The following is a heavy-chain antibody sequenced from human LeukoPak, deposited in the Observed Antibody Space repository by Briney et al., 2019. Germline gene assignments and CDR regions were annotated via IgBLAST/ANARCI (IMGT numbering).Heavy chain of an antibody. D-gene: IGHD3-22*01. J-gene: IGHJ1*01. CDR3: AKDLDDSSGFYSFHH. CDR1: GFTFTTYA. Sequence: GGSLRLSCAASGFTFTTYAMSWARQAPGKGLEWVSTIRGDGYTTHYADSVKGRFTISRDNSKSTLYPQMNSLRAEDTAVYYCAKDLDDSSGFYSFHHWGQGTLVTVSS. V-gene: IGHV3-23*01. CDR2: IRGDGYTT.